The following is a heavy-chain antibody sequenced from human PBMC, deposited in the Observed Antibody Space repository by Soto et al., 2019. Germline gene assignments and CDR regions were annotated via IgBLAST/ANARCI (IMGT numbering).Heavy chain of an antibody. CDR2: IYHSGST. D-gene: IGHD2-2*01. J-gene: IGHJ6*02. CDR3: ARVSIGDAPLPYYYYGMDV. Sequence: SETLSLTCAVSGGSISSGGYSWSWIRQPPGKGLEWIGYIYHSGSTYYNPSLKSRVTISVDTSKNQFSLKLSSVTAADTAVYYCARVSIGDAPLPYYYYGMDVWGQGTTVTVSS. V-gene: IGHV4-30-2*01. CDR1: GGSISSGGYS.